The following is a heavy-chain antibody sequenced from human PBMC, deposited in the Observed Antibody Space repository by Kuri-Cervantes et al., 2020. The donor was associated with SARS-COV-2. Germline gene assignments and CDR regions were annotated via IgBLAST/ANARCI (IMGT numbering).Heavy chain of an antibody. J-gene: IGHJ5*02. CDR1: GGTVSNFA. CDR3: ATVSYCSGGSCYGGWFDP. CDR2: FDPEDGET. D-gene: IGHD2-15*01. Sequence: ASVKVSCKASGGTVSNFAISWVRQAPGQGLEWMGGFDPEDGETIYAQKFQGRVTMTEDTSTDTAYMELSSLRSEDTAVYYCATVSYCSGGSCYGGWFDPWGQGTLVTVSS. V-gene: IGHV1-24*01.